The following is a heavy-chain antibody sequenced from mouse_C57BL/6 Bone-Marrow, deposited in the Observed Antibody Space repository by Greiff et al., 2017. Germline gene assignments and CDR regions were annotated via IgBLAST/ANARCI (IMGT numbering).Heavy chain of an antibody. CDR2: IYPRDGST. J-gene: IGHJ2*01. V-gene: IGHV1-85*01. Sequence: QVQLKESGPELVKPGASVKLSCKASGYTFTSYDINWVKQRPGQGLEWIGWIYPRDGSTKYNEKFKGKATLTVDTSSSTAYMELHSLTSEDSAVYFCAREGGYGSFYYFDYWGQGTTLTVSS. CDR1: GYTFTSYD. CDR3: AREGGYGSFYYFDY. D-gene: IGHD1-1*01.